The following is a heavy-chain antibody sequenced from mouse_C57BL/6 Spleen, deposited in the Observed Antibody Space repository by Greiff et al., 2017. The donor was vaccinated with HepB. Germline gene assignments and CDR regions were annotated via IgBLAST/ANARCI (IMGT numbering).Heavy chain of an antibody. J-gene: IGHJ2*01. CDR1: GFTFSSYT. CDR2: ISGGGGNT. Sequence: DVKLQESGGGLVKPGGSLKLSCAASGFTFSSYTMSWVRQTPEKRLEWVATISGGGGNTYYPDSVKGRFTISRDNAKNTLYLQMSSLRSEDTALYYCARDWDGYWGQGTTLTVSS. V-gene: IGHV5-9*01. CDR3: ARDWDGY. D-gene: IGHD4-1*01.